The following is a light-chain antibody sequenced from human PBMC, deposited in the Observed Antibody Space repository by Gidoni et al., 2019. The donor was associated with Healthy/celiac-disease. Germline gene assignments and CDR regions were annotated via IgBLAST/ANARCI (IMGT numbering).Light chain of an antibody. J-gene: IGKJ1*01. CDR1: QSVSSSY. CDR3: QQYGSSPWT. CDR2: GAS. V-gene: IGKV3-20*01. Sequence: EIVFTQSPGTLSLSPGERATLSCRASQSVSSSYLAWYQQKPGQAPRLLIYGASSRATGIPDRFSGSGSGTDFTLTISRLEPEDFAVYYCQQYGSSPWTFSQGTKVEIK.